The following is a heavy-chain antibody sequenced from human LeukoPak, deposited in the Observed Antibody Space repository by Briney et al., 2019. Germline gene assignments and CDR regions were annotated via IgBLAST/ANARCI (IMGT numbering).Heavy chain of an antibody. D-gene: IGHD6-13*01. CDR3: ARTLAATDYYFDY. CDR1: GGSISSGSYY. V-gene: IGHV4-30-4*08. CDR2: IYYSGST. J-gene: IGHJ4*02. Sequence: SETLSLTCTVSGGSISSGSYYWSWIRQPAGKGLEWIGYIYYSGSTYYNPSLKSRVTISVDTSKNQFSLKLSSVTAADTAVYYCARTLAATDYYFDYWGQGTLVTVSS.